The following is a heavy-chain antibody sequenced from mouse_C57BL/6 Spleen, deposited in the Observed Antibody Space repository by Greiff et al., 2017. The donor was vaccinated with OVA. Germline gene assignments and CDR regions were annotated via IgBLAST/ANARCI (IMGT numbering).Heavy chain of an antibody. Sequence: EVQLQESGPGLVKPSQSLSLTCSVTGYSITSGYYWNWIRQFPGNKLEWMGYISYDGSNNYNPSLKNRISITRDTSKNQFFLKLNSVTTEDTATYYCAREDYGSSLVYWGQGTTLTVSS. J-gene: IGHJ2*01. CDR3: AREDYGSSLVY. CDR1: GYSITSGYY. V-gene: IGHV3-6*01. CDR2: ISYDGSN. D-gene: IGHD1-1*01.